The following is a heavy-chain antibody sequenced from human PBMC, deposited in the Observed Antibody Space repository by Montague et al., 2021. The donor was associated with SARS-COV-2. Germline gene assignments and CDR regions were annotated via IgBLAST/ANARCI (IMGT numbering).Heavy chain of an antibody. J-gene: IGHJ5*02. CDR2: IYYSGST. CDR3: ARLVWFGELSSENWFDP. V-gene: IGHV4-39*01. D-gene: IGHD3-10*01. Sequence: SETLSLTCTVSVGSISNYYWTWIRQPPGKGLEWIGSIYYSGSTYYNSSLKSRVTISVDTSKNQFSLKLNSVTAADTAVYYCARLVWFGELSSENWFDPWGQGTLVTVSS. CDR1: VGSISNYY.